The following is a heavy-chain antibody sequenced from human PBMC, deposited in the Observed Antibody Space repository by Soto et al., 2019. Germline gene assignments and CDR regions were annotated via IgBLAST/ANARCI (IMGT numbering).Heavy chain of an antibody. CDR2: IWYDGSNK. CDR3: ARGTYYYGSGSYAPGAEKDYYGMDV. CDR1: GFTFSSYG. D-gene: IGHD3-10*01. Sequence: GGSLRLSCAASGFTFSSYGMHWVRQAPGKGLEWVAVIWYDGSNKYYADSVKGRFTISRDNSKNTLYLQMNSLRAEDTAVYYCARGTYYYGSGSYAPGAEKDYYGMDVWGQGTTVTVS. V-gene: IGHV3-33*01. J-gene: IGHJ6*02.